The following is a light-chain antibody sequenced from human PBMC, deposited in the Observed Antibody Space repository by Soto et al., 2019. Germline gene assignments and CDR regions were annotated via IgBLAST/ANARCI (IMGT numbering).Light chain of an antibody. V-gene: IGKV1-8*01. CDR3: QQYYNYPRAWT. CDR2: AAS. J-gene: IGKJ1*01. Sequence: AIRMTQSPSSLSASTGDRVTITCRASQGISSYLAWYQQKPGKAPKLLIYAASTLQSGVPSRFSGSGSGTDFTLTISCLQSEDFATYYCQQYYNYPRAWTFGQGTKVXIK. CDR1: QGISSY.